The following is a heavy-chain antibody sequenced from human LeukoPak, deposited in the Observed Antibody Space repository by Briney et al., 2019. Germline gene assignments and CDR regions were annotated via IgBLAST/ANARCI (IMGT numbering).Heavy chain of an antibody. CDR1: GGTFSKYS. J-gene: IGHJ4*01. Sequence: ASVKVSCKASGGTFSKYSISWVRQAPGQGLEWMGTIIPISGASNYAQNFQGRVTVTTDESTSTAYMELSSLRSEGTAVYYCARGYCTDTICLGRPYFDYWGQGTLVTVSS. V-gene: IGHV1-69*05. CDR2: IIPISGAS. D-gene: IGHD2-2*01. CDR3: ARGYCTDTICLGRPYFDY.